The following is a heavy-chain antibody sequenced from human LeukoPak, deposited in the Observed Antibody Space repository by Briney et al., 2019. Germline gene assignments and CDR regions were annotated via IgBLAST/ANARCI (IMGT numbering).Heavy chain of an antibody. V-gene: IGHV1-8*01. J-gene: IGHJ6*03. D-gene: IGHD6-19*01. Sequence: ASVTVSYKASGYSFTNFDINWVRQATGQGLEWMGWMNPNSGNKGYAQKFQGRVTMTMNTSITTAYMELSSLRSEDTAVYYCARGPQWRGDYYYMDVWGRGTTVTVSS. CDR1: GYSFTNFD. CDR2: MNPNSGNK. CDR3: ARGPQWRGDYYYMDV.